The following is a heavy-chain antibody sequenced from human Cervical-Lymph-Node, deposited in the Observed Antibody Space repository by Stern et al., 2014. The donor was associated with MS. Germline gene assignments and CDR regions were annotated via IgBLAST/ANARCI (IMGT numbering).Heavy chain of an antibody. J-gene: IGHJ4*02. D-gene: IGHD5-24*01. Sequence: VQLVESGGGLVQPGRSLRLSCAASGFTFDDFAMHWVRQAPGKGLEWVSGISWNSGSRGYADSVKGRFTISRDNAKNSLYLQMNSLRAEDTALYYCAKDSSRWLQSIFDYWGQGSLVTVSS. CDR2: ISWNSGSR. CDR1: GFTFDDFA. CDR3: AKDSSRWLQSIFDY. V-gene: IGHV3-9*01.